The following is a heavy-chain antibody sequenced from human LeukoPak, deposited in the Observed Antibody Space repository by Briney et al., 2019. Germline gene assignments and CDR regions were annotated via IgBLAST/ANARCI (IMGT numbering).Heavy chain of an antibody. D-gene: IGHD6-19*01. CDR3: ARDQQWLVRGYYYGMDV. V-gene: IGHV3-21*06. CDR1: GFTFSRYN. Sequence: GGSLRLSCAASGFTFSRYNMNWVRQAPGKGLEWVSSISTSSSYIYYADSVKGRFTISRDNAKNSLYLQMNSLRAEDTAVYYCARDQQWLVRGYYYGMDVWGQGTTVTVSS. CDR2: ISTSSSYI. J-gene: IGHJ6*02.